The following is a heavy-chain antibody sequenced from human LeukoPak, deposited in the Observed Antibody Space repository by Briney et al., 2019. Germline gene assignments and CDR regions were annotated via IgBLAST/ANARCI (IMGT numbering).Heavy chain of an antibody. CDR1: GYSISSGYY. V-gene: IGHV4-38-2*02. D-gene: IGHD5-24*01. Sequence: KTSETLSLTCTVSGYSISSGYYWGWIRQPPGKGLEWIGSIYHSGSTYYNPSLKSRVTISVDTSKNQFSLKLSSVTAADTAVYYCARDHRDGYNLRGYWGQGTLVTVSS. J-gene: IGHJ4*02. CDR2: IYHSGST. CDR3: ARDHRDGYNLRGY.